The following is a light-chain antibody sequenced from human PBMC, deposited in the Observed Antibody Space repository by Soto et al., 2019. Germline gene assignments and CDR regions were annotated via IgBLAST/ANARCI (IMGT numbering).Light chain of an antibody. V-gene: IGKV1-5*03. CDR3: QQSYSPLT. CDR1: QSISSW. J-gene: IGKJ4*01. CDR2: KAS. Sequence: DIQMTQSPSTLSASVGDRVTITCRASQSISSWLAWYQQKPGKAPKLLIYKASSLESGVPSRFSGSGSGTDFTLTITSLQAEDVATYFCQQSYSPLTFGGGTKVEIQ.